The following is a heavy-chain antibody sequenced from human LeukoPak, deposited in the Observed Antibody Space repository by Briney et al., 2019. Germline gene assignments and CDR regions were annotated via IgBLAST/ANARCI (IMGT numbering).Heavy chain of an antibody. CDR2: ITGSSSST. J-gene: IGHJ4*02. CDR3: APPRAAGFFS. V-gene: IGHV3-23*01. Sequence: GGSLRLSCAASGFTFSSYAMNWIRQAPGKGLEWVSSITGSSSSTYYADSVKGRFTISRDNSKNTLYLQMNSLRADDTAVYYCAPPRAAGFFSRGQGTLVTVSS. D-gene: IGHD6-13*01. CDR1: GFTFSSYA.